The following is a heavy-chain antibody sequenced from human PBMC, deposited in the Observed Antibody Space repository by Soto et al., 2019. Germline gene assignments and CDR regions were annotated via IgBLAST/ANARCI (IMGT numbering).Heavy chain of an antibody. CDR3: ARGYYYGSESATYYGMDV. CDR1: GGSISSSNW. Sequence: SETLSLTCAVSGGSISSSNWWSWVRQPPGKGLEWIGEIYHSGSTNYNPSLKSRVTISVDKSKNQFSLKLSSVTAADTAVYYCARGYYYGSESATYYGMDVWGQGTTVTVSS. CDR2: IYHSGST. J-gene: IGHJ6*02. V-gene: IGHV4-4*02. D-gene: IGHD3-10*01.